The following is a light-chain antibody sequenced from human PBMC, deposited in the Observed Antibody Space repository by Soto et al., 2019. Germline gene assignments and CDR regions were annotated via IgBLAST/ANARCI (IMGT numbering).Light chain of an antibody. Sequence: QSALTQPRSVSGSPGQSVTISCTGTSSDVGDYNYVSWYQQHPGKAPKLMIYDVTKRPSGVPDRFSGSKSGNTASLTISGLQAEDEVDYYCCSYAGTVVFGGGTKLTVL. CDR1: SSDVGDYNY. CDR3: CSYAGTVV. V-gene: IGLV2-11*01. J-gene: IGLJ2*01. CDR2: DVT.